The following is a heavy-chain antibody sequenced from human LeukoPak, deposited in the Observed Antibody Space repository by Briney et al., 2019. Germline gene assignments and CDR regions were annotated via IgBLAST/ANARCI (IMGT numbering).Heavy chain of an antibody. Sequence: PGGSLRLSCAASGLTVSSNCMSWVRQAPGKGLEWVSFIYSGGNTYYADSVKGRFTISRDNSKNTLYLQMNGLKTEDTAVYYCTPIRSGGSLYWGQGTLVTVSS. D-gene: IGHD2-15*01. V-gene: IGHV3-53*01. CDR3: TPIRSGGSLY. CDR1: GLTVSSNC. J-gene: IGHJ4*02. CDR2: IYSGGNT.